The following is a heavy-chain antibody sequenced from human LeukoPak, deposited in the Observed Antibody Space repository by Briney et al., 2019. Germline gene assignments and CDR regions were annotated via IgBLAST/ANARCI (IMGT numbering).Heavy chain of an antibody. V-gene: IGHV4-30-2*01. Sequence: SQTLSLTCTVSGGSISSGGYYWSWIRQPPGKGLEWIGYIYHSGSTYYNPSLKSRVTISVDRSKNQFSLKLSSVTAADTAVYYCARANSLFLGDAFDIWGHGTMVSVSS. D-gene: IGHD3-3*02. CDR3: ARANSLFLGDAFDI. CDR1: GGSISSGGYY. CDR2: IYHSGST. J-gene: IGHJ3*02.